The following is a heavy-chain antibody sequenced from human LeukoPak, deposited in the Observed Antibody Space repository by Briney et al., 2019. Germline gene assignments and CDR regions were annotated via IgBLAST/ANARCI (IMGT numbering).Heavy chain of an antibody. D-gene: IGHD1-1*01. Sequence: PSETLSLTCTVSGGSISSSSYYWGWIRQPPGRGLEWIGNIYYTGYTYYNPSLKSRVTISVDTSKNQFSLRLTSVTAADTAVYYCARGNNWSNWFDPWGQGTLVTVSS. J-gene: IGHJ5*02. CDR3: ARGNNWSNWFDP. V-gene: IGHV4-39*01. CDR1: GGSISSSSYY. CDR2: IYYTGYT.